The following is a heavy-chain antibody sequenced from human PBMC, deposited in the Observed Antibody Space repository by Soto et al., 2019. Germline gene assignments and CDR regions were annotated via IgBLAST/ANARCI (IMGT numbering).Heavy chain of an antibody. CDR2: INPSGGST. CDR1: GYTFTSYY. J-gene: IGHJ6*03. Sequence: GASVKVSCKASGYTFTSYYMHWVRQAPGQGLEWMGIINPSGGSTSYAQKFQGRVTMTRDTSTSTVYMELSSLRSEDTVVYYCARRGSDYYYYYYMAVWGKGNTVTVS. V-gene: IGHV1-46*03. D-gene: IGHD2-15*01. CDR3: ARRGSDYYYYYYMAV.